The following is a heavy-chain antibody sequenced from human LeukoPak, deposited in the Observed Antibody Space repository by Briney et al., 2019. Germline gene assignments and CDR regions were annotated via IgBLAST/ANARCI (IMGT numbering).Heavy chain of an antibody. Sequence: SETLSLTCTVSGGSISSYYWSWIRQPPGKGLEWIGYIYYSGSTNYNPSLKSRVTISVDTSKNQFSLKLSSVTTADTAVYYCARDRAIFGVVNDAFDIWGQGTMVTVSS. CDR1: GGSISSYY. V-gene: IGHV4-59*01. CDR3: ARDRAIFGVVNDAFDI. CDR2: IYYSGST. J-gene: IGHJ3*02. D-gene: IGHD3-3*01.